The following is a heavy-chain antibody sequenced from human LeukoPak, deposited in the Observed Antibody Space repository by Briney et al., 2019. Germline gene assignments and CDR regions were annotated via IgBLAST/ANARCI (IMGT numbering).Heavy chain of an antibody. J-gene: IGHJ4*02. V-gene: IGHV3-23*01. CDR2: ISGTGDVT. CDR3: AKACTTAARQPFDS. D-gene: IGHD6-6*01. CDR1: GFTFSSYS. Sequence: TGGSQRLSCAASGFTFSSYSMSWVRQAPGKGLEWISVISGTGDVTVYADSVKGRFTISRDNSKNTLDLQMKSLRAEDTAIYYCAKACTTAARQPFDSWGQGTLVTVSS.